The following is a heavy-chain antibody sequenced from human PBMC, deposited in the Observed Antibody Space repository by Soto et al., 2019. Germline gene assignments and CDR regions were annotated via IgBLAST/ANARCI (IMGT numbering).Heavy chain of an antibody. Sequence: GGPLRLSCAASGFTFKLYTMHWVRQAPGKGLEWVSFCTPSSSSISYADSVEGRFTISRDNARNSLYLQIHNLRAEDTAVYYCARDAASSLDHWGQGTLVTVSS. V-gene: IGHV3-21*01. J-gene: IGHJ4*02. D-gene: IGHD6-13*01. CDR2: CTPSSSSI. CDR3: ARDAASSLDH. CDR1: GFTFKLYT.